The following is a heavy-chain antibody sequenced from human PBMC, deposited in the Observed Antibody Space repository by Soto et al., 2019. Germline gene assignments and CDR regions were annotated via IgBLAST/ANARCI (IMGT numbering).Heavy chain of an antibody. CDR1: GFTFNSYG. CDR3: AKTPWEKYYSSWFDC. CDR2: ISHDGTNK. V-gene: IGHV3-30*18. Sequence: QVQLVESGGGVVQPGRSLRLSCAASGFTFNSYGMHWVRQAPGKGLEWVASISHDGTNKYYVDSVKGRFTISRDNSKSSLYLQMYSLRAEDTAVYYCAKTPWEKYYSSWFDCWGQGTLVTVSS. J-gene: IGHJ4*02. D-gene: IGHD1-26*01.